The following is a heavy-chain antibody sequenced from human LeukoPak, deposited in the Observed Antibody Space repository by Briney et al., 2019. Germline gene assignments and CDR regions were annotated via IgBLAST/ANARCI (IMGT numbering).Heavy chain of an antibody. D-gene: IGHD1-20*01. CDR3: AIDSLYNWNDSGFDP. CDR2: INPNSGGT. CDR1: GYTFTGYY. J-gene: IGHJ5*02. V-gene: IGHV1-2*02. Sequence: ASVKVSCKASGYTFTGYYMHWVRQAPGQGLEWMGWINPNSGGTNYAQKLQGRVTMTTDTSTSTAYMELRSLRSDDTAVYYCAIDSLYNWNDSGFDPWGQGTLVTVSS.